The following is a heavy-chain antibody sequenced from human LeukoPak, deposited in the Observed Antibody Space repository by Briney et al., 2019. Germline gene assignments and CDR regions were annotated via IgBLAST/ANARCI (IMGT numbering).Heavy chain of an antibody. CDR2: VNSDESIT. J-gene: IGHJ6*02. Sequence: PGGSLRLSCAASGFTFSSYWVHWVRQAPGKGLVWVLRVNSDESITTYEDSVNGRFTISRDNAKNTLYLQMKSLRAEDTAVYYCARGHLPTPRSAMDVWGQGTTVTVSS. CDR1: GFTFSSYW. V-gene: IGHV3-74*01. CDR3: ARGHLPTPRSAMDV. D-gene: IGHD3-3*02.